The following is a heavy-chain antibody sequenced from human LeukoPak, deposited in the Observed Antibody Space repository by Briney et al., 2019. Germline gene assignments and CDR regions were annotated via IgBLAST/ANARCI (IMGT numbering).Heavy chain of an antibody. D-gene: IGHD4-17*01. CDR3: TTVTTVTRGY. CDR2: IKSKTDGGTT. Sequence: GGSLRLSCAASGFTFSNAWMSCVRQAPGRGLEWVGRIKSKTDGGTTDYAALVKGRFTISRDDSKNTLYLQMNSLKPEDTAVYYCTTVTTVTRGYWGQGTLDTVS. J-gene: IGHJ4*02. V-gene: IGHV3-15*01. CDR1: GFTFSNAW.